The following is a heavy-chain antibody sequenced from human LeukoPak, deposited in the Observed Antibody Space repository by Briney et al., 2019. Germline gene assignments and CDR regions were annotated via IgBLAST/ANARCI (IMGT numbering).Heavy chain of an antibody. CDR2: INSDGSST. J-gene: IGHJ4*02. Sequence: PGGSLRLSCAASGFTFSTFRMRWVRQAPGKGLVWVSRINSDGSSTTYADSVKGRFTISRDNAKSTLYLHMNSLRAEDTAVYYCARALTSPDYWGQGALVIVSS. D-gene: IGHD3-9*01. CDR3: ARALTSPDY. V-gene: IGHV3-74*01. CDR1: GFTFSTFR.